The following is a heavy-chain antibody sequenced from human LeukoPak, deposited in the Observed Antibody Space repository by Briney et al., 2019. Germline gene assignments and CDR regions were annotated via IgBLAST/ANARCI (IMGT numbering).Heavy chain of an antibody. CDR2: INHSGST. J-gene: IGHJ4*02. CDR3: ARGGGGWLPFDY. V-gene: IGHV4-34*01. Sequence: KPSETLSLTCAVYGGSFSGYYWSWIRQPPGKGLEWIGEINHSGSTNYNPSLKSRVTISVDTSKNQFSLKLSSVTAADTAVYYCARGGGGWLPFDYWGQGTLVTVSS. CDR1: GGSFSGYY. D-gene: IGHD5-24*01.